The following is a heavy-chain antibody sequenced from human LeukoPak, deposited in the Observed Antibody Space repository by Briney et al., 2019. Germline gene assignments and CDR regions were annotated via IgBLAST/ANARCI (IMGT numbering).Heavy chain of an antibody. CDR2: ISSIEGST. CDR3: ARDPGYSYGYYYMDV. CDR1: AFTFSSNA. Sequence: QPGRSPRLSRAPSAFTFSSNATRSVRQAPGEGLEYVSGISSIEGSTYYANSVKGRFSISRDDYTNTLYLQMSSLRAEDMAVYYCARDPGYSYGYYYMDVWGKGTTVTVSS. V-gene: IGHV3-64*01. D-gene: IGHD5-18*01. J-gene: IGHJ6*03.